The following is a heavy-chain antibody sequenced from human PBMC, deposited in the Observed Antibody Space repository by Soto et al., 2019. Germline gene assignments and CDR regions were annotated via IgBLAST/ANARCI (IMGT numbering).Heavy chain of an antibody. J-gene: IGHJ4*02. CDR3: ARSVTTIVPYFDY. D-gene: IGHD4-17*01. Sequence: GASVKVSCKASGYTFNSYFMHWVRQAPGQGPEWMGIINPSGGSATYAQKFQGRVNMTRDTSTSTVYMELGSLRSEDTAVYYCARSVTTIVPYFDYWGQGTLVTVSS. V-gene: IGHV1-46*02. CDR1: GYTFNSYF. CDR2: INPSGGSA.